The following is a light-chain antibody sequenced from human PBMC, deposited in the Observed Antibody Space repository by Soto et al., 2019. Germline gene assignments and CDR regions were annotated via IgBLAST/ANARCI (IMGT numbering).Light chain of an antibody. V-gene: IGKV3D-20*01. Sequence: EIVLTQSPATLSLSPGERATLSCGASQSINSNYLAWYQQKPGLAPRLVIYDTSRRAPGIPDRLTGSGSGTDFSLTISRLEPEDSAIYYWQQYGSSPTFGRGTRLEIK. CDR3: QQYGSSPT. CDR2: DTS. CDR1: QSINSNY. J-gene: IGKJ5*01.